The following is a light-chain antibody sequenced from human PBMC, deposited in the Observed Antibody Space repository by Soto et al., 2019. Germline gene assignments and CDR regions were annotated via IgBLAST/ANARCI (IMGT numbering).Light chain of an antibody. V-gene: IGKV3-11*01. J-gene: IGKJ4*01. Sequence: EIVLTQSPATLSLSPGERATLSCRASQSISSHLAWYQQKPGQAPRLLMYDASNRATGILARFSGSGSGTDFTRTISSLEPEDFAVYYCQQRSTWPLTCGGGTKVEIK. CDR3: QQRSTWPLT. CDR1: QSISSH. CDR2: DAS.